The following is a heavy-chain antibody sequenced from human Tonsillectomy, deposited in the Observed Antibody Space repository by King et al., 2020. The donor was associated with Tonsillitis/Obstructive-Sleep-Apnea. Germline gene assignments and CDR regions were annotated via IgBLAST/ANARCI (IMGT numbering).Heavy chain of an antibody. CDR2: INHSGST. CDR3: ARXPXXXQFVRXXAXXX. J-gene: IGHJ3*01. V-gene: IGHV4-34*01. D-gene: IGHD3-10*01. CDR1: GGSFSGYY. Sequence: VQLQQWGAGLLKPSETLSLTCAVYGGSFSGYYWSWIRQPPGKGLEWIGEINHSGSTNYNPSLKSRVTISVDTSKNQFSLKLSSVTAADPAVYYFARXPXXXQFVRXXAXXXXXXXTMVTVSS.